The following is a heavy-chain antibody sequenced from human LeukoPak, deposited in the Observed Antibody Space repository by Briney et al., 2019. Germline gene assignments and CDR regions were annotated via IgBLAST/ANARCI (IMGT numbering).Heavy chain of an antibody. J-gene: IGHJ3*02. CDR1: GGSFGNYY. D-gene: IGHD5-18*01. CDR3: ARPGVGSGRYGAFDI. Sequence: SETLSLTCTVSGGSFGNYYWSWIRQPPGKGLEWIGYIYDSGTTNYNPSLKSRVTVSVDTATNQFSLKLRSVTAADTAVYYCARPGVGSGRYGAFDIWGQGTMVTVSS. V-gene: IGHV4-59*01. CDR2: IYDSGTT.